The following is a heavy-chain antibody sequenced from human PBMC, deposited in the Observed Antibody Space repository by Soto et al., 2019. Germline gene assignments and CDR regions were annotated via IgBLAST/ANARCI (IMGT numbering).Heavy chain of an antibody. V-gene: IGHV5-51*01. Sequence: ESLKISCKGSGYSFTSYWIAWVRQVPGKGLEWLGIIYPGDSHTTYSPSFQGQVTISADKSISTAYLQWTSLKASDTAMYYCARSYSYGYYSDYWGQGTLVTVSS. CDR2: IYPGDSHT. J-gene: IGHJ4*02. D-gene: IGHD5-18*01. CDR3: ARSYSYGYYSDY. CDR1: GYSFTSYW.